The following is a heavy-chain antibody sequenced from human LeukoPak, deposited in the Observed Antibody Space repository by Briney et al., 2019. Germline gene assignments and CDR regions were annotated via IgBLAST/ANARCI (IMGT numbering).Heavy chain of an antibody. CDR3: ARDPVTMVRGVIIPLGWFDP. J-gene: IGHJ5*02. V-gene: IGHV1-2*02. CDR2: INPNSGGT. CDR1: GYTFTGYY. Sequence: ASVKVFCKASGYTFTGYYMHWARQAPGQGLEWMGWINPNSGGTNYAQKFQGRVTMTRDTSISTAYMELSRLRSDDTAVYYCARDPVTMVRGVIIPLGWFDPWGQGTLVTVSS. D-gene: IGHD3-10*01.